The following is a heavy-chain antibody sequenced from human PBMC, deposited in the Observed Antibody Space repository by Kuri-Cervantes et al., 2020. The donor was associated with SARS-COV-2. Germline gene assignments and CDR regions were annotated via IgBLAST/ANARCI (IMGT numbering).Heavy chain of an antibody. J-gene: IGHJ3*02. Sequence: ASVKVSCKTSEYTFTGYYIHWVRQAPGQGLEWMGWINPNSGDTNYAQKFQGWVTMTRDTSISTAYMELSRLRSDDTAVYYCGRGNRYYNSNGIPFDIWGQGTTVTVSS. CDR1: EYTFTGYY. D-gene: IGHD3-22*01. CDR2: INPNSGDT. V-gene: IGHV1-2*04. CDR3: GRGNRYYNSNGIPFDI.